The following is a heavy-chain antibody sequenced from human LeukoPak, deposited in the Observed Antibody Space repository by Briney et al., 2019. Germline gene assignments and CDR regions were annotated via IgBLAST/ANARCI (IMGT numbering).Heavy chain of an antibody. CDR1: GFSFSNFA. CDR3: AKGGGTQPSDY. J-gene: IGHJ4*02. Sequence: PGGSLRLSCAASGFSFSNFAMSWFRQAPGKGLEWVSTVGTSGGTYYVDSVKGRFTISRDNSRNTVYLQMSTLRAVDTAVYYCAKGGGTQPSDYWGQGTLVTVSS. D-gene: IGHD5-18*01. V-gene: IGHV3-23*01. CDR2: VGTSGGT.